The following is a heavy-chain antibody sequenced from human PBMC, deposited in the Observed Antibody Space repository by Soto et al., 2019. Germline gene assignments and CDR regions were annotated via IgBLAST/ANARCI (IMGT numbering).Heavy chain of an antibody. D-gene: IGHD2-2*02. CDR2: INPNSGGT. J-gene: IGHJ6*02. Sequence: ASVKVSCNASGYTFTGYYMHWVRQAPGQGLEWMGWINPNSGGTNYAQKFQGWVTMTRDTSISAAYMELSRLRSDDTAVYYCARGGVVDCSSTTCYTRHYYYYYGMDVWGQGTTVTVSS. CDR3: ARGGVVDCSSTTCYTRHYYYYYGMDV. CDR1: GYTFTGYY. V-gene: IGHV1-2*04.